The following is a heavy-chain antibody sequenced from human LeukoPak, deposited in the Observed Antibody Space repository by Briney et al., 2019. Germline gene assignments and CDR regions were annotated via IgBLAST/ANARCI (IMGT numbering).Heavy chain of an antibody. CDR3: ARDTNNGLDV. D-gene: IGHD1-14*01. CDR1: GFTFSDYY. J-gene: IGHJ6*02. Sequence: GGSLRLSCAASGFTFSDYYINWIRQAPGEGLEWVSHISSSGRLMQYADSVKGRFTITRDNAQNFMSLQMNSLKPEDTAVYYCARDTNNGLDVWGRGTTVTVSS. CDR2: ISSSGRLM. V-gene: IGHV3-11*01.